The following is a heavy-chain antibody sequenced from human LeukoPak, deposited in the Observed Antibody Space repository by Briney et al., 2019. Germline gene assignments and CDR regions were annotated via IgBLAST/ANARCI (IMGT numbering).Heavy chain of an antibody. Sequence: ASVKVSCKASGYTFANFGITWVRQDPGQGLEWMGWIRVYNGNTNYAQNLYDRVTLTTDTSTSTAYMELRSLRSDDTALYYCARTCSSSSCYMVHWGQGTLVTVSS. V-gene: IGHV1-18*01. CDR2: IRVYNGNT. J-gene: IGHJ4*02. CDR3: ARTCSSSSCYMVH. D-gene: IGHD2-2*02. CDR1: GYTFANFG.